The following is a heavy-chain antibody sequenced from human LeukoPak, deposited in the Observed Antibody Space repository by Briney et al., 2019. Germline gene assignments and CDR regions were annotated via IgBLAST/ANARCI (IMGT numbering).Heavy chain of an antibody. CDR2: IWYDGNNK. V-gene: IGHV3-33*08. D-gene: IGHD3-9*01. J-gene: IGHJ4*02. CDR1: GFTVSGEG. CDR3: ARSTSSEYDIYHFDY. Sequence: GGSLRRYCAASGFTVSGEGRHWVREAPGKGLQGVGDIWYDGNNKYYADSVKGRFTISRDNSKNSLYLQLTRLRAEDTAVYYCARSTSSEYDIYHFDYWGQGTLVT.